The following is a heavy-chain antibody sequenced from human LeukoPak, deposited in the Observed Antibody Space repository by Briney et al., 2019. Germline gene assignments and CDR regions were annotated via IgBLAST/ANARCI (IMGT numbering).Heavy chain of an antibody. V-gene: IGHV3-64*01. J-gene: IGHJ4*02. CDR1: GFTFSSYA. D-gene: IGHD3-10*01. CDR3: ARVLLWFGEFDYFDY. CDR2: ISSNGGST. Sequence: PGGSLRLSCAASGFTFSSYAMHWVRQAPGKGLEYVSAISSNGGSTYYANSVKGRFTISRDNSKNTLYLQMGGLRAEDMAVYYCARVLLWFGEFDYFDYWGQGTLVTVSS.